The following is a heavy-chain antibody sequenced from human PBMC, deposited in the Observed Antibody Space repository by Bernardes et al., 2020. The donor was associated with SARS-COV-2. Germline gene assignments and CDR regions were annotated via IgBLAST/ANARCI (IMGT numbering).Heavy chain of an antibody. V-gene: IGHV1-18*04. CDR1: GYTFRHFV. CDR3: ARADGSSSYFYDYGMDV. D-gene: IGHD6-13*01. CDR2: ITAYSDYT. Sequence: ASVKVSCKASGYTFRHFVISWVRQAPGQGLEWMGWITAYSDYTNYAQKFQGRVTITTDTSTSTAYMELRSLRSDDTAMYFCARADGSSSYFYDYGMDVWGQGTTVTVSS. J-gene: IGHJ6*02.